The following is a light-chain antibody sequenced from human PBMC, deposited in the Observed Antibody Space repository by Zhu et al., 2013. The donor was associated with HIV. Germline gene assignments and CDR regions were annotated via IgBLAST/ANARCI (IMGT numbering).Light chain of an antibody. Sequence: EIVLTQSPTTLSVSPGETATLSCRASQSINTYLAWYQQKPGQAPRLLIYDATNRVTDIPARFGGRGSGTDFTLTITGLQDEDFGTYYCQQSYITPFTFGGGTKVEI. J-gene: IGKJ4*01. CDR3: QQSYITPFT. CDR2: DAT. CDR1: QSINTY. V-gene: IGKV3-11*01.